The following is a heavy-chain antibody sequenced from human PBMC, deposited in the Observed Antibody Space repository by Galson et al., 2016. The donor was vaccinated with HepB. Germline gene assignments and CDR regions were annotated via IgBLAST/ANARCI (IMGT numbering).Heavy chain of an antibody. D-gene: IGHD3-16*01. CDR3: AREGRGGFDH. CDR1: GFTFTAYW. CDR2: IRQDGSEK. J-gene: IGHJ4*02. V-gene: IGHV3-7*03. Sequence: SLRLSCAASGFTFTAYWMSWVRQAPGKRLEWVANIRQDGSEKDHVDSVEGRFSISRDNAKNSVYLQMNTLRVEDTAVYHCAREGRGGFDHWGQGTLVTVAS.